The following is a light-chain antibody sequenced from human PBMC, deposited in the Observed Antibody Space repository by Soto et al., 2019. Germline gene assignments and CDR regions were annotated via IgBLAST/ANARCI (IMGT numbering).Light chain of an antibody. Sequence: QSVLTQPPSASGTPGQRVTISCSGSSSNIGSNYVYWYQQLPGTAPKLLIYRNNQRPSGVPDRFSGPKSGTSASLAISGPRSQDEADYYCAAWDDSLSVVFGGGTKLTVL. J-gene: IGLJ2*01. CDR1: SSNIGSNY. V-gene: IGLV1-47*01. CDR2: RNN. CDR3: AAWDDSLSVV.